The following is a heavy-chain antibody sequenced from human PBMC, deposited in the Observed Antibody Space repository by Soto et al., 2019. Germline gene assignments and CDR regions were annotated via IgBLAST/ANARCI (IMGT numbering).Heavy chain of an antibody. J-gene: IGHJ6*02. CDR1: GFTFSNYE. CDR2: ISRSGTI. CDR3: ARDRITIIGVVINYYTGMDV. D-gene: IGHD3-3*01. Sequence: EGQLVESGGGLVQPGGSLRLSCEASGFTFSNYEMNWVRQAPGKGLEWVSYISRSGTIYYADSVKGRFTISRDNAKNSLYLQMNSLRAEDTAVYYCARDRITIIGVVINYYTGMDVWGHGTTVTVS. V-gene: IGHV3-48*03.